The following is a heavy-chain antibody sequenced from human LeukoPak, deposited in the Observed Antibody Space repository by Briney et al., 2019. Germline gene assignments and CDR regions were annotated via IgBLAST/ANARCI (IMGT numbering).Heavy chain of an antibody. CDR2: IIPIFGTA. V-gene: IGHV1-69*13. CDR1: GYTFTSYG. Sequence: SVKVSCKASGYTFTSYGISWVRQAPGQGLEWMGGIIPIFGTANYAQKFQGRVTITADESTSTAYMELSSLRSEDTAVYYCARERRVRGSYVGYFDYWGQGTLVTVSS. J-gene: IGHJ4*02. CDR3: ARERRVRGSYVGYFDY. D-gene: IGHD1-26*01.